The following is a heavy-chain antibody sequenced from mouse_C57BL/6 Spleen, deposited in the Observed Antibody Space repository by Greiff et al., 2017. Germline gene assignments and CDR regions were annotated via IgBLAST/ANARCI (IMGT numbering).Heavy chain of an antibody. J-gene: IGHJ4*01. CDR1: GFTFTDYY. Sequence: EVKVVESGGGLVQPGGSLSLSCAASGFTFTDYYMSWVRQPPGKALEWLGFIRNKANGYTTEYSASVKGRFTISRDNSQSILYLQMNALRAEDSATYYCAREVLYAMDYWGQGTSVTVSS. CDR3: AREVLYAMDY. CDR2: IRNKANGYTT. V-gene: IGHV7-3*01.